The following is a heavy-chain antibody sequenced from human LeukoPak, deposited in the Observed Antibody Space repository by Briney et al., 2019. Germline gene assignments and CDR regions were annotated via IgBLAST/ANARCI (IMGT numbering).Heavy chain of an antibody. J-gene: IGHJ4*02. CDR1: GFTFSSYW. Sequence: GGSLRLSCAASGFTFSSYWMHWVRQAPGKGLEWVANIKQDGSEKYYVDSVKGRFTISRDNAKNALYLQMDSLRAEDTAVYYCTRDQEGSDYWGQGTLVTVSS. CDR2: IKQDGSEK. CDR3: TRDQEGSDY. V-gene: IGHV3-7*01.